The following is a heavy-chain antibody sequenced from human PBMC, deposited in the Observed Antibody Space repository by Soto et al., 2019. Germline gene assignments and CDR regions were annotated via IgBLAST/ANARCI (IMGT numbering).Heavy chain of an antibody. Sequence: SETLSLTCAVYGGSFSGYYWSWIRQPPGKGLEWIGEINHSGSTNYNPSLKSRVTISVDTSKNQFSLKLSSVTAADTAVYYCARAPRTTLRLPGAFDIWGQGTMVTVSS. CDR3: ARAPRTTLRLPGAFDI. CDR1: GGSFSGYY. D-gene: IGHD6-6*01. J-gene: IGHJ3*02. V-gene: IGHV4-34*01. CDR2: INHSGST.